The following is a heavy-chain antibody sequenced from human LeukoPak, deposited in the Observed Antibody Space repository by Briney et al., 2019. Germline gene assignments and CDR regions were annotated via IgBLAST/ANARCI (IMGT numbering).Heavy chain of an antibody. J-gene: IGHJ4*02. CDR2: IYYSGST. D-gene: IGHD2-21*02. CDR3: ASRNCGRDCYSFDY. Sequence: SETLSLTCTVSGGSISSGDYYWSWIRQPPGKGLEWIGYIYYSGSTYYNPSLKSRVTISVDTSKNQFSLKLSSVTAADTAVYYCASRNCGRDCYSFDYWGQGTLVTVSS. V-gene: IGHV4-30-4*01. CDR1: GGSISSGDYY.